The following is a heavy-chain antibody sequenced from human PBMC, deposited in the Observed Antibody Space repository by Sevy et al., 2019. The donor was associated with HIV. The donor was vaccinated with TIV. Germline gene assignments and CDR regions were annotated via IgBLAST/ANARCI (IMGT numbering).Heavy chain of an antibody. CDR3: VRDGNSSTWPFDY. D-gene: IGHD6-13*01. CDR1: GFMFSSFA. J-gene: IGHJ4*02. CDR2: ISKDGMTQ. V-gene: IGHV3-30*04. Sequence: GGSLRLSCAASGFMFSSFAMHWVRQAPGKGLEWVAYISKDGMTQQYADSVKGRFTFSRDNSKNTQYLQMNSLRIEDTAVYYGVRDGNSSTWPFDYWGQGTLVTVSS.